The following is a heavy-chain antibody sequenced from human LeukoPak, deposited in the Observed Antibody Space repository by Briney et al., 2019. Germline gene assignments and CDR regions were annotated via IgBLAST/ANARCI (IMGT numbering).Heavy chain of an antibody. Sequence: SETLSLTCAVSAYSISSNNWWGWIRQPPGKELEWIGYIFHSGSTYYNPSLKSRVTMSVDTSKNQFSLRLSSVTAVDTAVYYCTRKTGGSSDFYWGQGTLVTVSS. V-gene: IGHV4-28*01. CDR3: TRKTGGSSDFY. D-gene: IGHD6-19*01. CDR2: IFHSGST. J-gene: IGHJ4*02. CDR1: AYSISSNNW.